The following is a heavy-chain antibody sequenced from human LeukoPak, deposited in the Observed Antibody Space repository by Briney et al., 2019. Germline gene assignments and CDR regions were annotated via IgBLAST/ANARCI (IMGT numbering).Heavy chain of an antibody. CDR3: ARGRGITKFDY. CDR2: INHSGST. V-gene: IGHV4-34*01. J-gene: IGHJ4*02. CDR1: GGSFSGYY. Sequence: SETLSLTCAVYGGSFSGYYWSWIRQPPGKGLEWIGEINHSGSTNYNPSLKSRVTISVDTSKNQFSPKLSSVTAADTAVYYCARGRGITKFDYWGQGTLVTVSS.